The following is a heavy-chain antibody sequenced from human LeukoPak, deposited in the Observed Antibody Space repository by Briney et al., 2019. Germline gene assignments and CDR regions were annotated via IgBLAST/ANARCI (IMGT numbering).Heavy chain of an antibody. V-gene: IGHV1-8*01. CDR1: GYTFTSYD. CDR2: MNPNSGNT. J-gene: IGHJ6*02. Sequence: ASVKVSCKASGYTFTSYDINWVRQATGQGLEWMGWMNPNSGNTGYAQKFQGRVTMTRNTSISTAYMELSSLRSEDTAVYYCARVSPGFYYYYSGMDVWGQGTTVTVSS. CDR3: ARVSPGFYYYYSGMDV.